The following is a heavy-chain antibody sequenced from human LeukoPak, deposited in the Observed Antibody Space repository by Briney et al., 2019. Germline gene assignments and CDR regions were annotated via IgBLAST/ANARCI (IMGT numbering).Heavy chain of an antibody. V-gene: IGHV1-3*01. CDR2: INAGNGNT. CDR1: GYTFTSYA. D-gene: IGHD6-13*01. J-gene: IGHJ4*02. Sequence: ASVKVSCKASGYTFTSYAMHWVCQAPGQRLEWMGWINAGNGNTKYSQKFQGRVTITRDTSASTAYMELSSLRSEDTAVYYCARVGDSSSWSQRRFFDYWGQGTLVTVSS. CDR3: ARVGDSSSWSQRRFFDY.